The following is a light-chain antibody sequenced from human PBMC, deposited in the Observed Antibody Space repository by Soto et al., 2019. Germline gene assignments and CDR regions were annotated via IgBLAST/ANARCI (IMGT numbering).Light chain of an antibody. CDR2: DVS. Sequence: QSALTQPASVSGSPGQSITISCTGTSSDVGGYNYVSWYQQHPGKAPKLMIYDVSKRPSGVSNRFSGSKSGNTASLTISGRQDEDEADYYCSSYTGGSKLVVFGGGTKVTVL. J-gene: IGLJ2*01. V-gene: IGLV2-14*01. CDR3: SSYTGGSKLVV. CDR1: SSDVGGYNY.